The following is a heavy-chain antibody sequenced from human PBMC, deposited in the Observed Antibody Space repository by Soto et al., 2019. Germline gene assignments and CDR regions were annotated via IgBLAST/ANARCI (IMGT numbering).Heavy chain of an antibody. CDR3: ARESSFDY. CDR1: GFTFSRYS. Sequence: GESLKISYAASGFTFSRYSMKWVRQAPGKGLEWVSSISSSSSYIYYADSVKGRFTISRDNAKNSLYLQMNSLRAEDTAVYYCARESSFDYWGQGTLVTVSS. V-gene: IGHV3-21*01. J-gene: IGHJ4*02. CDR2: ISSSSSYI.